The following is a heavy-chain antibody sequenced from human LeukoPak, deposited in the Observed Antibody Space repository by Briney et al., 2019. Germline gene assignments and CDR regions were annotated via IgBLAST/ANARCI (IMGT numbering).Heavy chain of an antibody. Sequence: GRSLRLSCATSGFTFRSYGMHWVRQAPGKGLEWVAVISYDGRNQYYADSVKGRFAISRDNSRNTVCLQMNNLRAEDTAVYYCAKIRVVVEGAARGRNYGMDVWGQGTTVTVSS. CDR1: GFTFRSYG. V-gene: IGHV3-30*18. D-gene: IGHD2-15*01. CDR2: ISYDGRNQ. CDR3: AKIRVVVEGAARGRNYGMDV. J-gene: IGHJ6*02.